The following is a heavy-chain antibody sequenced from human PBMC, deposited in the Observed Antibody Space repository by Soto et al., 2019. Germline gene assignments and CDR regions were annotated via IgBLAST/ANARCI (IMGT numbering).Heavy chain of an antibody. D-gene: IGHD1-26*01. V-gene: IGHV4-31*03. Sequence: SETLSLTCTVSGASINSGGYYWSWARHVRGKLVWWIRYDYFSGSTYYTPSLDSRVTISLATSQNQFSLKLSSVTAADTAVYHCATGNAWEVLLVYWGQGTLVTVSS. CDR1: GASINSGGYY. J-gene: IGHJ4*02. CDR2: DYFSGST. CDR3: ATGNAWEVLLVY.